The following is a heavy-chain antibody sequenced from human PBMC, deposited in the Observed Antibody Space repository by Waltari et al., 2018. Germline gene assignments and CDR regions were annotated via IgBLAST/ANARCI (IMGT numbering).Heavy chain of an antibody. CDR1: GGSISSFY. V-gene: IGHV4-59*08. CDR3: ARSGGYQSPLLY. CDR2: ISYSGST. D-gene: IGHD3-22*01. J-gene: IGHJ4*02. Sequence: QVQLQESGPGLVKPSETLSLTCTVSGGSISSFYWSWIRQSPGKGLEWIGYISYSGSTNYNPFLKSRVTISVDTSKNQFSLNLSSVTASDTAVYYCARSGGYQSPLLYWGQGTLVTVSS.